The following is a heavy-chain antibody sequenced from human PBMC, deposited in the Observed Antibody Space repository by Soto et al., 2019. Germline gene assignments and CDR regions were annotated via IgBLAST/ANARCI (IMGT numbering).Heavy chain of an antibody. Sequence: EVQLVESGGGLVKPGGSLRLSCTASGFTFSSYTMNWVRQAPGKGLEWVSSLSSSGTYIFYAESLKGRLTISRDNAKNSLYLQINRLSAADTAVYYCARVPGGGETVGFLDYWGQGTLVTVSS. V-gene: IGHV3-21*01. CDR1: GFTFSSYT. CDR2: LSSSGTYI. D-gene: IGHD3-16*01. CDR3: ARVPGGGETVGFLDY. J-gene: IGHJ4*02.